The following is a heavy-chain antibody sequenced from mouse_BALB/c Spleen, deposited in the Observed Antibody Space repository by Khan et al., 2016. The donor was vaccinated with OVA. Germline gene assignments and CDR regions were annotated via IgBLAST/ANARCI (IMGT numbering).Heavy chain of an antibody. Sequence: VKLLESGPGLVAPSQSLSITCTVSAFSLSRYNIHWVRQPPGKGLEWLGMIWGGGGTDYNSTLKSRLNISKDNYKSQVFLKMNSLQTDDTAKYYCARAYYRYDGYYAMDYWGQGTSVTVSS. CDR2: IWGGGGT. J-gene: IGHJ4*01. D-gene: IGHD2-14*01. CDR1: AFSLSRYN. V-gene: IGHV2-6-4*01. CDR3: ARAYYRYDGYYAMDY.